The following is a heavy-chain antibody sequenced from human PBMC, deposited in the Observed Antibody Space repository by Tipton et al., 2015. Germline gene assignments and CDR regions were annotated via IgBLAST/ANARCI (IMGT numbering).Heavy chain of an antibody. J-gene: IGHJ6*02. D-gene: IGHD2/OR15-2a*01. Sequence: SLRLSCAASGFTFSSYWMHWVRQAPGKGLVWVARINSDGSSTTYADSVKGRFTISRDNAKNTLYLQMNSLRDEDTAFYYCARDCNSSSCYSNYAMDVWGQGTTVTVSS. CDR1: GFTFSSYW. CDR3: ARDCNSSSCYSNYAMDV. V-gene: IGHV3-74*01. CDR2: INSDGSST.